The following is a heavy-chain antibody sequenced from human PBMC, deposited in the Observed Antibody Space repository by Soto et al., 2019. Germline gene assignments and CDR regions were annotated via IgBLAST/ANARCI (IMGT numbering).Heavy chain of an antibody. CDR1: GFTFSSYS. D-gene: IGHD2-2*01. CDR3: ARGGEVVPAAILDY. Sequence: GGSLRLSCAASGFTFSSYSMNWVRQAPGKGLEWVSSISSSSSYIYYADSVKGRFTISRDNAKNSLYLQMNSLRAEDTAVYYCARGGEVVPAAILDYWGQGTLVTVSS. V-gene: IGHV3-21*01. CDR2: ISSSSSYI. J-gene: IGHJ4*02.